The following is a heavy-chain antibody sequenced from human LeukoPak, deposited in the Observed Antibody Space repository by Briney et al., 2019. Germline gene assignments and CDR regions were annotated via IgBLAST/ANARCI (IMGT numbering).Heavy chain of an antibody. CDR2: IYYSGST. CDR1: GGSVSSAIYY. CDR3: VRHPRGGPYFDY. Sequence: ETLSLTCSVSGGSVSSAIYYWSWVRQPPGKGLEWIGYIYYSGSTTYNPSLKSRVTISVDTSKNQFSLKLTSVTAADTGVYYCVRHPRGGPYFDYWGQGTLVTVSS. J-gene: IGHJ4*02. D-gene: IGHD3-16*01. V-gene: IGHV4-61*01.